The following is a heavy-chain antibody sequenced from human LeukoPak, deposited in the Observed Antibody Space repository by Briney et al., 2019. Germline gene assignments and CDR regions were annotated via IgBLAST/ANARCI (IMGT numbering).Heavy chain of an antibody. CDR3: ARRYCSGGSCYSFRGDWFDP. V-gene: IGHV3-33*01. J-gene: IGHJ5*02. CDR2: IWSDGSNK. D-gene: IGHD2-15*01. CDR1: GFTFSSYG. Sequence: GRSLRLSCAASGFTFSSYGMHWVRQAPGKGLEWVAVIWSDGSNKYYADSVKGRFTISRDNSKKTLYLQMNSLRAEDTAVYYCARRYCSGGSCYSFRGDWFDPWGQGTLVTVSS.